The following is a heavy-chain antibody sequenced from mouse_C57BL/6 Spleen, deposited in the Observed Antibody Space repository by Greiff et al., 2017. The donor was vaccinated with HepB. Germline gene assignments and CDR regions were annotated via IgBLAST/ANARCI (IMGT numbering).Heavy chain of an antibody. D-gene: IGHD2-2*01. J-gene: IGHJ1*03. Sequence: DVMLVESGGGLVKPGGSLKLSCAASGFTFSDYGMHWVRQAPEKGLEWVAYISSGSSTIYYADTVKGRFTISRDNAKNTLFLQMTSLRSEDTAMYYCARPGGYGYHWYFDVWGTGTTVTVSS. V-gene: IGHV5-17*01. CDR3: ARPGGYGYHWYFDV. CDR2: ISSGSSTI. CDR1: GFTFSDYG.